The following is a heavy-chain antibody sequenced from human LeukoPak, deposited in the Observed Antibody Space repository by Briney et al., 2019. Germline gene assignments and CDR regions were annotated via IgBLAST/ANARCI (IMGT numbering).Heavy chain of an antibody. CDR3: ASTYYPLDY. J-gene: IGHJ4*02. CDR1: GGSISSSSYY. D-gene: IGHD3-10*01. V-gene: IGHV4-39*01. Sequence: ETLSLTCTVSGGSISSSSYYWDWIRQPPGKGLGWIGNIFYSGSTSYNPSLKSRVTISVDSSKNQFSLKLSSVTAADTAVYYCASTYYPLDYWGQGTLVTVS. CDR2: IFYSGST.